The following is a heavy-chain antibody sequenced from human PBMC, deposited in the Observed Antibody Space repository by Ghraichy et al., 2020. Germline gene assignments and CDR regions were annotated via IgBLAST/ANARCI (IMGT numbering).Heavy chain of an antibody. V-gene: IGHV3-21*01. CDR3: AREVEVYSSSSDWFDP. CDR2: ISSSSSYI. D-gene: IGHD6-13*01. CDR1: GFTFSSYS. J-gene: IGHJ5*02. Sequence: GGSLRLSCAASGFTFSSYSMNWVRQAPGKGLEWVSSISSSSSYIYYADSVKGRFTISRDNAKNSLYLQMNSLRAEDTAVYYCAREVEVYSSSSDWFDPWGQGPLVTVSS.